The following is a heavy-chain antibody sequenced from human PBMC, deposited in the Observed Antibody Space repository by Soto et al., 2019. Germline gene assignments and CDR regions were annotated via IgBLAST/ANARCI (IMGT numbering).Heavy chain of an antibody. CDR3: ARGGPLGARQEDWFDP. CDR2: IYPGDSDT. D-gene: IGHD1-26*01. Sequence: GESLKISCKSSGYSFTSYWIGWVRQMPGKGLEWMGIIYPGDSDTRYSPSFQGQVTISADKSISTAYLQWSSLKASDTAMYYCARGGPLGARQEDWFDPWGQGALVTVSS. CDR1: GYSFTSYW. J-gene: IGHJ5*02. V-gene: IGHV5-51*01.